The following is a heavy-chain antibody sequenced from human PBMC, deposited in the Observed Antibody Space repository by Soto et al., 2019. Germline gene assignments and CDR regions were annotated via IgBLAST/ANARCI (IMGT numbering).Heavy chain of an antibody. Sequence: PGRSLRLSCAASAFTFSSYAISWVRQAPGKGLEWVSSTSGSGGSTYYADSVTGRFTISRHNSKNTLYLQMNCLRAEDPAVYECAKDPLIKICGVVIDLHNSLAAWGQGTLVTVSS. J-gene: IGHJ5*01. CDR2: TSGSGGST. V-gene: IGHV3-23*01. D-gene: IGHD3-3*01. CDR1: AFTFSSYA. CDR3: AKDPLIKICGVVIDLHNSLAA.